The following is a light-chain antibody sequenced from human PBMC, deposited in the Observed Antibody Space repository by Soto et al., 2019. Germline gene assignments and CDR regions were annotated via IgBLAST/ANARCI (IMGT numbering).Light chain of an antibody. Sequence: QSVLTQPPSASGTPGQRVTISCSGSSSNIGSNTVNWYQQLPGTAPKLLIYSNNQRPSAVPDRFSGSKSGTSASLAISGLPSEDEADYYCAAWDDSLNGVVFGGGTKVTVL. CDR1: SSNIGSNT. J-gene: IGLJ2*01. CDR2: SNN. CDR3: AAWDDSLNGVV. V-gene: IGLV1-44*01.